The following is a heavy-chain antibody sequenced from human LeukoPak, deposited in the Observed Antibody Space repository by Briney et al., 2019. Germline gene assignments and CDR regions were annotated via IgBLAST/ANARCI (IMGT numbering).Heavy chain of an antibody. CDR3: AVAFCGGDCFSRHYFGVDV. J-gene: IGHJ6*02. V-gene: IGHV4-61*02. CDR2: IYASGST. Sequence: SETLSLTCTVSGDSFSSGTYCWTWIRQPAGKGLEWIGRIYASGSTDYNPSLKSRVTILLDTSKNQFSLNLRSVTAADTAVYYCAVAFCGGDCFSRHYFGVDVWGQGTTVTVSS. D-gene: IGHD2-21*01. CDR1: GDSFSSGTYC.